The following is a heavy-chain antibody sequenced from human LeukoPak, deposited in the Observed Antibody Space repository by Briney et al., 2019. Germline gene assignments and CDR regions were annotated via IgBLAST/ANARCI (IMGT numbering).Heavy chain of an antibody. Sequence: GGSLRLSCAASGFTFSSYAMSWVRQAPGKGLEWVSAISGSGGSAYYAESVKGRFTISRDNSKNTLYLQMNSLRAEDTAVYYCAKDYNLLRWIFGEAMVYFDYWGQGTLVTVSS. CDR2: ISGSGGSA. J-gene: IGHJ4*02. CDR1: GFTFSSYA. V-gene: IGHV3-23*01. CDR3: AKDYNLLRWIFGEAMVYFDY. D-gene: IGHD3-3*01.